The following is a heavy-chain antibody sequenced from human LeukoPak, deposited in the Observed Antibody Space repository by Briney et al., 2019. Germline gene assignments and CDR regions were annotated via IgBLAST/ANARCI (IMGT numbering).Heavy chain of an antibody. CDR2: ISSSSSTI. V-gene: IGHV3-11*04. CDR1: GFTFSDYY. CDR3: ARDKVKNGGASHFDY. Sequence: RPGGSLRLSCAASGFTFSDYYMSWIRQAPGKGLEWVSYISSSSSTIYYADSVKGRFTISRDNAQNSLYLQMNSLRAEDTAVYYCARDKVKNGGASHFDYWGQGTLVTVSS. D-gene: IGHD1-26*01. J-gene: IGHJ4*02.